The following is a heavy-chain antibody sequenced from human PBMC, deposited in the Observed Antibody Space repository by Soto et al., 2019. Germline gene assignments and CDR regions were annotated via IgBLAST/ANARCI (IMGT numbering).Heavy chain of an antibody. CDR2: ISGSGSTA. CDR3: TRAAWFPYLSFY. Sequence: GGSLRLSCAASGFTFSRFELHWVRQAPGKGLEWISYISGSGSTAYYASSVEGRFAISRDNANNSVYLQMDSLRAEDTALYYCTRAAWFPYLSFYWGQGALVTVSS. V-gene: IGHV3-48*03. J-gene: IGHJ4*02. D-gene: IGHD3-10*01. CDR1: GFTFSRFE.